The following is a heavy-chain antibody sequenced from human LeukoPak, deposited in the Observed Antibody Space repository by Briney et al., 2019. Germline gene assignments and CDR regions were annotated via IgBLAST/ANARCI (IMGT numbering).Heavy chain of an antibody. Sequence: GGSLRLSCAASGFTFSDYYMSWIRQAPGKGLEGVSYISSSVSSMLYADSVKGRFTISRDNAKNSLYLQLNSLRAEDTAVYYCARRGYSTYGMDVWGQGTTVTVSS. J-gene: IGHJ6*02. V-gene: IGHV3-11*01. D-gene: IGHD5-18*01. CDR2: ISSSVSSM. CDR1: GFTFSDYY. CDR3: ARRGYSTYGMDV.